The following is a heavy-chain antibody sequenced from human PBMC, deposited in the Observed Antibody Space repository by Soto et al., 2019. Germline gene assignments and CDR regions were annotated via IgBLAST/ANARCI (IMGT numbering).Heavy chain of an antibody. D-gene: IGHD2-2*01. CDR3: AVLHAAWVDA. Sequence: EVQLVESGGGLVQPGGSLRLSCAASGFTFSSYSMNWVRQAPGKGLEWVSYISSSSSTIYYADSVKGRFTISRDNAKKSLYLQMNSLRDEDTSVSYCAVLHAAWVDAWGRGTLVTVSS. CDR2: ISSSSSTI. J-gene: IGHJ5*02. V-gene: IGHV3-48*02. CDR1: GFTFSSYS.